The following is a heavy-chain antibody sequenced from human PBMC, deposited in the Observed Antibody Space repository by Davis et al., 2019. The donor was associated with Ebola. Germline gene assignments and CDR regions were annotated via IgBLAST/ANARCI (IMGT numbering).Heavy chain of an antibody. D-gene: IGHD3-3*01. V-gene: IGHV6-1*01. CDR3: ARLAWRPKGFDY. Sequence: HSQTLSLTCAISGDSVSGGSGGWNWLRQSPSRGLEWLGRTYYSSKWYNDYALSVKSRITINPDTSKNQFTLQLNSVTPEDTAVYYCARLAWRPKGFDYWGQGTLVTVSS. CDR1: GDSVSGGSGG. J-gene: IGHJ4*02. CDR2: TYYSSKWYN.